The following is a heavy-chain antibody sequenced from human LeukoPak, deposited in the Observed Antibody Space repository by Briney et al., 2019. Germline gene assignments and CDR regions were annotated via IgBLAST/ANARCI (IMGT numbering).Heavy chain of an antibody. CDR2: IIGSVGGT. CDR3: AKSYNYGSGSNYMSFDY. Sequence: GGSLRLSCAASGFTFSSYAMSWVRQAPGKGLEWVSTIIGSVGGTYYADSVEGRFTISRDNSKNTLSLQVSSLRAEDTAVYYCAKSYNYGSGSNYMSFDYWGQGALVTVSS. J-gene: IGHJ4*02. V-gene: IGHV3-23*01. CDR1: GFTFSSYA. D-gene: IGHD3-10*01.